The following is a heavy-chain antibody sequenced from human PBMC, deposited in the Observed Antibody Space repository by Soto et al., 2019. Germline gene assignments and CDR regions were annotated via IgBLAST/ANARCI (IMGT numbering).Heavy chain of an antibody. V-gene: IGHV1-18*01. Sequence: ASGKVSCKASGYTFTSYGISWVRQAPGQGLEWMGWISAYNGNTNYAQKLQGRVTMTTDTSTSTAYMELRSLRSDDTAVYYCARDLSSGWYLRFDYWGQGTLVTVSS. CDR1: GYTFTSYG. D-gene: IGHD6-19*01. CDR2: ISAYNGNT. J-gene: IGHJ4*02. CDR3: ARDLSSGWYLRFDY.